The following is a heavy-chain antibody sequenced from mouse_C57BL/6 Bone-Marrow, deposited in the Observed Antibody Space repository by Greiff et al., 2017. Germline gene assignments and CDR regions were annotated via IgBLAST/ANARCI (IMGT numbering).Heavy chain of an antibody. CDR3: AKKWRVLDMDY. Sequence: VKLMESGPGLVQPSQCLSISCTVSGFSLTSYGVHWVRQSPGKGLEWLGVIWRGGSTDYNAASMSRLSITKDNSKSQVFFKMNSLQADDTAVYYCAKKWRVLDMDYWGQGTSVTVSA. J-gene: IGHJ4*01. CDR2: IWRGGST. CDR1: GFSLTSYG. V-gene: IGHV2-5*01.